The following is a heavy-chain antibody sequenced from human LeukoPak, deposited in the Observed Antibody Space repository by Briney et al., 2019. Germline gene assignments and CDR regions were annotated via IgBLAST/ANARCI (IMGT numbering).Heavy chain of an antibody. CDR3: ATGIAVAGDAFDI. Sequence: GGSLRLSCGASGFTFSSYAMSWVRQAPGKGLEWVSAISGSGGSTYYADSVKGRFTISRDNSKNTLYLQMNSLRAEDTAVYYCATGIAVAGDAFDIWGQGTMVTASS. CDR2: ISGSGGST. V-gene: IGHV3-23*01. J-gene: IGHJ3*02. CDR1: GFTFSSYA. D-gene: IGHD6-19*01.